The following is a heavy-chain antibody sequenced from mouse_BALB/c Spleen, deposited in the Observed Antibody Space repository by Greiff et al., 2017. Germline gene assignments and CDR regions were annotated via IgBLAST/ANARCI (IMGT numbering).Heavy chain of an antibody. J-gene: IGHJ4*01. Sequence: QVQLQQPGAELVKPGASVKLSCKASGYTFTSYWMHWVKQRPGQGLEWIGEINPSNGRTNYNEKFKSKATLTVDKSSSTAYMQLSSLTSEDSAVYYCARKGSMMTTGAMDYWGQGTSVTVSS. CDR3: ARKGSMMTTGAMDY. D-gene: IGHD2-4*01. CDR2: INPSNGRT. V-gene: IGHV1S81*02. CDR1: GYTFTSYW.